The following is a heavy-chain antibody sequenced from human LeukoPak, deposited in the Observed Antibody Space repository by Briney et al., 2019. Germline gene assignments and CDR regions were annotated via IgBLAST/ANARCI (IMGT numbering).Heavy chain of an antibody. V-gene: IGHV3-7*01. CDR1: GFTFSSYW. CDR2: IKQDGSEK. Sequence: PGGCLRLSCAASGFTFSSYWMSWVRQAPGKGLEWVANIKQDGSEKYYVDSVKGRFTISRDNAKNSLYLQMNSLRAEDTAVYYCAREKGVPAATDYYYYYGMDVWGQGTTVTVSS. D-gene: IGHD2-2*01. J-gene: IGHJ6*02. CDR3: AREKGVPAATDYYYYYGMDV.